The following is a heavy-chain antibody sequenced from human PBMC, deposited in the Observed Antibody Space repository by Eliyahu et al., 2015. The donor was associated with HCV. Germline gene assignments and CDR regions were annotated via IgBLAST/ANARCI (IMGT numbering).Heavy chain of an antibody. Sequence: QVQLVQSGAEAKXPGASXEISCKAXGXXFTGNYMHWVRQGPGQSLEWIGMIHPXDGRTTYAQKFQGRVTITRDTATTTVYMELRGLTSDDAGVYYCARRFTIGWLEPFDYWGQGTLVTFSP. CDR2: IHPXDGRT. V-gene: IGHV1-46*01. CDR3: ARRFTIGWLEPFDY. J-gene: IGHJ4*02. CDR1: GXXFTGNY. D-gene: IGHD6-19*01.